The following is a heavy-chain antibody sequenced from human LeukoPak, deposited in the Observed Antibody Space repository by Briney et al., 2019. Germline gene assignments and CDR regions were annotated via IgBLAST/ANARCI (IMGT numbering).Heavy chain of an antibody. Sequence: PGGSLRLYCAASGFTFSSYSMNWVRQAPGKGLEWVSSISSSSSYIYYADSVKGRFTISRDNSKNTLYLQMNSLRAEDTAVYYCAGAFNYYYYMDVWGKGTTVTVSS. V-gene: IGHV3-21*01. CDR1: GFTFSSYS. J-gene: IGHJ6*03. CDR2: ISSSSSYI. CDR3: AGAFNYYYYMDV.